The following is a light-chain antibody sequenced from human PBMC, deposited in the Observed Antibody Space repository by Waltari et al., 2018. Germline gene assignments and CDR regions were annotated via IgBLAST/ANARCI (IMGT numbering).Light chain of an antibody. CDR1: QSVNSN. J-gene: IGKJ3*01. V-gene: IGKV3-15*01. CDR3: QQYNFWPVFT. Sequence: EIVMTQSPATLSVSPGERATLSCRASQSVNSNLAWYQQKPGQAPRLLIYGASTRATDIPARFSGSGSGAEFTLTISSLQSEDFAVYYCQQYNFWPVFTFGPGTKVDIK. CDR2: GAS.